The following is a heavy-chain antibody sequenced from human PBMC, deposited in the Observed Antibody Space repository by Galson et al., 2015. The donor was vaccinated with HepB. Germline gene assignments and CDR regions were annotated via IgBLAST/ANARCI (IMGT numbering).Heavy chain of an antibody. CDR3: AKEERGLLWFGELSPLGY. CDR1: GFTFGSYS. D-gene: IGHD3-10*01. Sequence: SLRLSCAASGFTFGSYSMNWVRQAPGKGLEWVSSISSSSSYIYYADSVKGRFTISRDNSKNTLYLQMNSLRAEDTAVYYCAKEERGLLWFGELSPLGYWGQGTLVTVSS. J-gene: IGHJ4*02. CDR2: ISSSSSYI. V-gene: IGHV3-21*04.